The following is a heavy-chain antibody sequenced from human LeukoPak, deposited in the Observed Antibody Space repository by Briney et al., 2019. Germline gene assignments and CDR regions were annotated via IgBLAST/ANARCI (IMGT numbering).Heavy chain of an antibody. CDR1: GGSISSYY. CDR3: AREGLRDAFDI. CDR2: IYYSGST. Sequence: PSETLSLTCTVSGGSISSYYWSWIRQPPGKGLEWIGYIYYSGSTNYNPSLKSRVTISVDTSKNQFSLELSSVTAADTAVYYCAREGLRDAFDIWGQGTMVTVSS. V-gene: IGHV4-59*01. J-gene: IGHJ3*02.